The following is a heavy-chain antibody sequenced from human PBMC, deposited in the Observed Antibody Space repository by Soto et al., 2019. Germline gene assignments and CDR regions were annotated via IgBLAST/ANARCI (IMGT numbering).Heavy chain of an antibody. Sequence: SEPLSLTWTVSGGSIRSGDYYWSWIRQPPGKGLEWIGYIYYSGSTYYNPSLKSRVTISVDTSKNQFSLKLSSVTAADTAVYYCASEYYYDSSARSGWFDPWGQGTLVTVSS. V-gene: IGHV4-30-4*01. D-gene: IGHD3-22*01. J-gene: IGHJ5*02. CDR2: IYYSGST. CDR3: ASEYYYDSSARSGWFDP. CDR1: GGSIRSGDYY.